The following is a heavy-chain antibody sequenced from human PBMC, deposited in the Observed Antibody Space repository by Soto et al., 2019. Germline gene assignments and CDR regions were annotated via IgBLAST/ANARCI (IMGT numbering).Heavy chain of an antibody. D-gene: IGHD1-1*01. V-gene: IGHV4-39*01. CDR2: IYYSGTS. CDR3: AGLHCHIPNCVPLDP. CDR1: GGSISDDTYY. J-gene: IGHJ5*02. Sequence: QLQLQESGPGLVKPSETLSLTCTVSGGSISDDTYYWGWIRQPPGKGLEWIGSIYYSGTSSYNPSLKSRVAMSVDTSKKQLSLRLSSVTAADSAVYYCAGLHCHIPNCVPLDPWGQGTLVIVSS.